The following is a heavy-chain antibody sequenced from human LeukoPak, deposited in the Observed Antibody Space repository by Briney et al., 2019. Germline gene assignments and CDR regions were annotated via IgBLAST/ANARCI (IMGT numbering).Heavy chain of an antibody. J-gene: IGHJ5*02. CDR2: IIPIFGTA. D-gene: IGHD6-6*01. V-gene: IGHV1-69*05. Sequence: SVKVSCKASGGTSITHIINWVRQAPGQGLEWMGGIIPIFGTANYAQKFQGRVTITTDESTSTAYMELSSLRSEDTAVYYCARVVDSGYSSSSWFDPWGQGTLVTVSS. CDR1: GGTSITHI. CDR3: ARVVDSGYSSSSWFDP.